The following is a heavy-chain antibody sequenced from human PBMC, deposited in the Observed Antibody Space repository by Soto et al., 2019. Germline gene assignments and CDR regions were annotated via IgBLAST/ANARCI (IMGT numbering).Heavy chain of an antibody. J-gene: IGHJ6*02. V-gene: IGHV3-7*01. CDR3: ASIASSGRGWDV. CDR1: GFTFSNYW. Sequence: EVQLVESGGGLVQPGGSLRLSCVDSGFTFSNYWMSWVRQAPVKGLEWVGNIKQDGSEENYVDSVKGRFTISRDNAKNSMYLKMNSLRAEDTAVYYCASIASSGRGWDVWGQGTTVVVSS. CDR2: IKQDGSEE. D-gene: IGHD3-10*01.